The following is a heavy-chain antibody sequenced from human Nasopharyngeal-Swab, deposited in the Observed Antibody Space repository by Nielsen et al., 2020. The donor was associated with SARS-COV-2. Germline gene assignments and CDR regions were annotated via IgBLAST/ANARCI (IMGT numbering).Heavy chain of an antibody. D-gene: IGHD1-1*01. J-gene: IGHJ3*02. CDR2: IWYDGSNK. Sequence: WIRQPPGKGLEWVAVIWYDGSNKYYADSVKGRFTISRDNSKNTLYLQMNSLRAEDTAVYYCARGVRYNWNPDAFDIWGQGTMV. V-gene: IGHV3-33*01. CDR3: ARGVRYNWNPDAFDI.